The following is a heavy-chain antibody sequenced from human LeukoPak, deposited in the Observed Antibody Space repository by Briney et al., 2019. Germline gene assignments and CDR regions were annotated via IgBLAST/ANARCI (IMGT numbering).Heavy chain of an antibody. CDR3: VKDDYSKSDAFDI. CDR2: ISYDGSNK. V-gene: IGHV3-30*18. D-gene: IGHD4-11*01. J-gene: IGHJ3*02. Sequence: GGSLRLSCAASGFTFSSYGMHWVRQAPGKGLEWVAVISYDGSNKYYADSVKGRFTISRDNSKNTLYLQMNSLRAEDTAVYYCVKDDYSKSDAFDIWGQGTMVTVSS. CDR1: GFTFSSYG.